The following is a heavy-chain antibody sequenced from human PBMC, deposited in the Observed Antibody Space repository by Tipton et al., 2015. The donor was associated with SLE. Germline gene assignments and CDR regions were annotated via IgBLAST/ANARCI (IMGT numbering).Heavy chain of an antibody. J-gene: IGHJ6*02. CDR3: ARWGPHYSGSGSQSGTDYYYYGLDV. Sequence: SLRLSCAASGFTFSSHGFHGVRRAPGKGLEWVAVIWYDGSNRYYADSVKGRFTISRDNAKNSLYLQMNSLRAEDTAVYYCARWGPHYSGSGSQSGTDYYYYGLDVWGQGTTVTASS. D-gene: IGHD3-10*01. CDR2: IWYDGSNR. V-gene: IGHV3-33*03. CDR1: GFTFSSHG.